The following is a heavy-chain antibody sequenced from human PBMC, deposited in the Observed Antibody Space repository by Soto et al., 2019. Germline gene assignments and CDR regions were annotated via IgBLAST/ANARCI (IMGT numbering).Heavy chain of an antibody. V-gene: IGHV4-39*01. D-gene: IGHD5-18*01. J-gene: IGHJ4*02. CDR3: ARQIRYTSGSFPRYIDQ. Sequence: SETLSLTCSVSGASISSDNYYWGWIRQTPGKGLEWIGSIYYSGNTYYNPSLKSRLTISVDTSKSQFSLTLSSVTAADSAMYFCARQIRYTSGSFPRYIDQRGQGTRVNVS. CDR1: GASISSDNYY. CDR2: IYYSGNT.